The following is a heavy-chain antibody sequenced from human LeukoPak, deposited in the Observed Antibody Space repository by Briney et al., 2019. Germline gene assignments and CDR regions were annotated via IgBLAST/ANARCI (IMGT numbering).Heavy chain of an antibody. J-gene: IGHJ4*02. CDR1: GGSISSYY. V-gene: IGHV4-4*07. CDR2: IYTSGST. CDR3: ARGARFGSNWHFDY. Sequence: SETLSLTCTVSGGSISSYYWSWIRQPAGEGLEWIGRIYTSGSTNYNPSLKSRVTMSVHTSKNQFSLELTSVTAADTAVYYCARGARFGSNWHFDYWGQGTLVTVSS. D-gene: IGHD6-13*01.